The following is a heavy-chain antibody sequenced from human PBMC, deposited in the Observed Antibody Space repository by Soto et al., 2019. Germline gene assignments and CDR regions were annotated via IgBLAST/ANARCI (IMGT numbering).Heavy chain of an antibody. CDR2: INPILSMS. J-gene: IGHJ4*02. CDR3: ASSYGSGYRAFDY. CDR1: GDTFTFYS. Sequence: QVQLVQSGAEVKRPGSSVKVSCKASGDTFTFYSINWVRQAPGLGLEWMGRINPILSMSNYAQRVQGRVRMTADKSTRTDYMELSRLRSEDTAIYYCASSYGSGYRAFDYWGQGALVTVSS. V-gene: IGHV1-69*02. D-gene: IGHD3-10*01.